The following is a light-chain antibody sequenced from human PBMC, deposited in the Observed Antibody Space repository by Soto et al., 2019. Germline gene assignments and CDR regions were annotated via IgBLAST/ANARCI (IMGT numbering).Light chain of an antibody. J-gene: IGLJ2*01. CDR1: SSDVGGYNY. Sequence: QSALTQPASVSGSPGQSITISCTGTSSDVGGYNYVSWYQQHPGKAPKLMIYEVSNRPSGVSNRFSGSKSGNTASLTISGLQDEDEADYYCSSYTSSSTRVFGGGTKLPVL. CDR3: SSYTSSSTRV. V-gene: IGLV2-14*01. CDR2: EVS.